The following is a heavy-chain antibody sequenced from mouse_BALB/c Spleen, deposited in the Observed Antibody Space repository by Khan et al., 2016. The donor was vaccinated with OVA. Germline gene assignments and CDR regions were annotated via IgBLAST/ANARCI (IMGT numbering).Heavy chain of an antibody. CDR2: ISSGDST. Sequence: EVEPVVSGGGLVKPGGSLKLSCAASGFTFSNYAMSWVRQSPEKRLEWVASISSGDSTYYPDSVKGRFTISRDNARNILYLQMSSLRSEDTAMYYCARDYWFAYWGQGTLVTVSA. J-gene: IGHJ3*01. V-gene: IGHV5-6-5*01. CDR1: GFTFSNYA. CDR3: ARDYWFAY.